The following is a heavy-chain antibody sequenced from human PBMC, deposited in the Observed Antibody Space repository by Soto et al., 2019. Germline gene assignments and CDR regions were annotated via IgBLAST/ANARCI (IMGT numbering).Heavy chain of an antibody. CDR2: VDPSDSQT. Sequence: GESLKISCKGSGYSFAGYWITWVRQKPGKGLEWMGRVDPSDSQTYYSPSFRGRVTISVTKSITTVFLQWSSLRASDTAMYYCARQIYDSDTGPNFQYYFDSWGQGTPVTVSS. D-gene: IGHD3-22*01. J-gene: IGHJ4*02. V-gene: IGHV5-10-1*01. CDR1: GYSFAGYW. CDR3: ARQIYDSDTGPNFQYYFDS.